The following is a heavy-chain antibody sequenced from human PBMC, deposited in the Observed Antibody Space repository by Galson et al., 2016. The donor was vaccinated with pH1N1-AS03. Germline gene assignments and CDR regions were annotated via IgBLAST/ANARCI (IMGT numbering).Heavy chain of an antibody. CDR2: VSHDGNT. CDR1: GGSITTDY. D-gene: IGHD3-22*01. CDR3: ARMRVVAASDTSGYYYFDF. J-gene: IGHJ4*02. V-gene: IGHV4-59*08. Sequence: ETLSLTCSVSGGSITTDYWNWIRQPPGKGLEWIGYVSHDGNTNYNPSLYSRVAMSVDTSKNQFSLKLNSVSAADTAVYYCARMRVVAASDTSGYYYFDFWGQGALVTVSS.